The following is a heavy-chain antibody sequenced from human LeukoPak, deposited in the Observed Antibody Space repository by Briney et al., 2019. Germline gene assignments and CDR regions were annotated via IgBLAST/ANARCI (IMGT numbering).Heavy chain of an antibody. D-gene: IGHD2-2*02. J-gene: IGHJ6*04. CDR1: GFTFSSYD. V-gene: IGHV3-64D*06. CDR2: ISSNGGST. Sequence: GGSLRLSCAASGFTFSSYDMHWVRQAPGKGLEYVSAISSNGGSTYYADSVKGRFTISRDNSKNTLYLQMSSLRAEDTAVYYCVKEWYCSSTSCYIMDVWGKGTTVTVSS. CDR3: VKEWYCSSTSCYIMDV.